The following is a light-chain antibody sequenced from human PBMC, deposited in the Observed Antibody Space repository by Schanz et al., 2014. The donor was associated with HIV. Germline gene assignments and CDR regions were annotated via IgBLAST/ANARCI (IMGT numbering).Light chain of an antibody. V-gene: IGLV2-14*01. CDR1: SSDVGGYNY. J-gene: IGLJ2*01. CDR3: NSSAGSDNLV. Sequence: QSALTQPASVSGSPGQSITISCTGTSSDVGGYNYVSWYQQHPGKAPKLMIYDVSNRPSGVSNRFSGSKSGNTASLTISGLQAEDEADYYCNSSAGSDNLVFGGGTKLTVL. CDR2: DVS.